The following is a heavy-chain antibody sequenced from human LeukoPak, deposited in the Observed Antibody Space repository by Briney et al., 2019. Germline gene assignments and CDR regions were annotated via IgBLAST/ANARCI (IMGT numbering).Heavy chain of an antibody. J-gene: IGHJ4*02. Sequence: SETLSLTCTVSGGSISSYYWSWIRQPPGKGLEWIGYIYYSGSTNYNPSLKSRVTISVDTSKNQFSLKLSSVTAADTAVYYCAAQGGRWLQWRLDYWGQGTLVTVPS. D-gene: IGHD5-24*01. V-gene: IGHV4-59*01. CDR1: GGSISSYY. CDR3: AAQGGRWLQWRLDY. CDR2: IYYSGST.